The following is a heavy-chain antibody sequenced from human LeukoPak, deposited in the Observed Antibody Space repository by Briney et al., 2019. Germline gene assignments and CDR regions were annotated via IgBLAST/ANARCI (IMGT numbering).Heavy chain of an antibody. D-gene: IGHD3-10*01. V-gene: IGHV1-8*01. CDR3: ARVSVLLWFGELLRTNWFDP. CDR2: MNPNSGNT. Sequence: ASVKVSCKASGYTFTSYDINWVRQASGQGPEWMGWMNPNSGNTGYAQKFQGRVTMTRNTSISTAYMELSSLRSEDTAVYYCARVSVLLWFGELLRTNWFDPWGQGTLVTVSS. J-gene: IGHJ5*02. CDR1: GYTFTSYD.